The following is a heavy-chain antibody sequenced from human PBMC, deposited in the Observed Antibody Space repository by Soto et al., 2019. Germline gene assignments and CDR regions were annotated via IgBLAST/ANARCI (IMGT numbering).Heavy chain of an antibody. CDR2: TYYRSKWYN. J-gene: IGHJ6*02. CDR3: ARTRVYDSYNYYGMAV. D-gene: IGHD3-3*01. CDR1: GDSVSSSSAA. Sequence: SQTLSLTCAISGDSVSSSSAAWNWIRQSPSRGLEWLGRTYYRSKWYNDYAVSVKSRITINPDTSKNQFSLQLSSVTPEDTAVYYCARTRVYDSYNYYGMAVWGQGTTVTVSS. V-gene: IGHV6-1*01.